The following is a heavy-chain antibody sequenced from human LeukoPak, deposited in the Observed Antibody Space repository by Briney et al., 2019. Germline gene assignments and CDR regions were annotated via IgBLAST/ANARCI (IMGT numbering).Heavy chain of an antibody. Sequence: GESVRLSCAASGFTFDDYTMHWVRQAPGKGLEWVSLISWDGGSTYYADSVKGRFTISRDNSKNSLYLQMNSLRTEDTALYYCANGYTSTSLDTPFDYWGQG. CDR3: ANGYTSTSLDTPFDY. D-gene: IGHD6-13*01. CDR1: GFTFDDYT. V-gene: IGHV3-43*01. J-gene: IGHJ4*02. CDR2: ISWDGGST.